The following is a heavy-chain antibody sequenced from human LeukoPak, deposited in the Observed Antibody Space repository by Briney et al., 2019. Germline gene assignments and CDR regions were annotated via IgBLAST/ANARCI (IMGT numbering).Heavy chain of an antibody. Sequence: SQTLSLTCAISGDSVSGNSATWNWIRQSPSRGLEWLGRTYYRSQWYNDYAVSVKSRITINPDTSKNHFSLQLSSVTPEDTAVYYCARISGQRRWGQGTLVTVSS. CDR1: GDSVSGNSAT. CDR2: TYYRSQWYN. D-gene: IGHD5-12*01. V-gene: IGHV6-1*01. CDR3: ARISGQRR. J-gene: IGHJ4*02.